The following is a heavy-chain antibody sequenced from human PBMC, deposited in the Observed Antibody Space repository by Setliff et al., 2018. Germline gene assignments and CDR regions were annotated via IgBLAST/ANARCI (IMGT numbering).Heavy chain of an antibody. CDR2: ISSYNDVT. J-gene: IGHJ3*01. D-gene: IGHD2-15*01. CDR3: AISTLSICSGGSCPNAFDV. Sequence: APVKVSCKASGYIFKSYGISWVRQAPGQGLEWMGWISSYNDVTNYAQSFQGRVTMTTDTSKSAAYMDLRGLRSDDTAVYYCAISTLSICSGGSCPNAFDVWGQGTMVTVSS. CDR1: GYIFKSYG. V-gene: IGHV1-18*01.